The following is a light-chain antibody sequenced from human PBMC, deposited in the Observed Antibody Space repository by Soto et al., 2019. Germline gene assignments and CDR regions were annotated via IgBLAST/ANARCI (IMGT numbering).Light chain of an antibody. CDR1: QSVSSY. CDR3: QQRSNWPLT. CDR2: DAS. J-gene: IGKJ4*01. Sequence: EIVLTQSPATLSLSPGERATLSCRASQSVSSYVAWYQSKPGQAPRLLMYDASNRVIGIPARFSGSGSGTAFTLTISSLEPEDFAVYYCQQRSNWPLTFGGGPTVEI. V-gene: IGKV3-11*01.